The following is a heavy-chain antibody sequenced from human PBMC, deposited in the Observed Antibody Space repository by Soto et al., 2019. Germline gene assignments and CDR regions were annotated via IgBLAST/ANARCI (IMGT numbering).Heavy chain of an antibody. D-gene: IGHD5-12*01. CDR3: AKYPQLRRDGYNDWFDP. CDR2: ISYDGSNK. CDR1: GFTFSSYG. Sequence: GSLRLSCAASGFTFSSYGMHWVRQAPGKGLEWVAVISYDGSNKYYADSVKGRFTISRDNSKNTLYLQMNSLRAEDTAVYYCAKYPQLRRDGYNDWFDPWGQGTLVTVS. J-gene: IGHJ5*02. V-gene: IGHV3-30*18.